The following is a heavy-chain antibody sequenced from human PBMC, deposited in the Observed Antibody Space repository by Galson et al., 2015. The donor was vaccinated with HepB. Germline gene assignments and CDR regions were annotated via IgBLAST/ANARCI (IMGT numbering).Heavy chain of an antibody. CDR2: ITSSSSLI. V-gene: IGHV3-21*01. CDR1: DFAFGSFS. Sequence: SLRLSCAASDFAFGSFSMNRVRQAPGKGLEWVSSITSSSSLIYYADSVKGRFTISRDNAKNSLFLQMNSLRAEDTAVYYCATTFVLVSHTYTMDLWCHGTTVTVSS. CDR3: ATTFVLVSHTYTMDL. D-gene: IGHD3/OR15-3a*01. J-gene: IGHJ6*02.